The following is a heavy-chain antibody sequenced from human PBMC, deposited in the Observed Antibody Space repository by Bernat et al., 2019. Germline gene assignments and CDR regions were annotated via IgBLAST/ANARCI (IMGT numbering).Heavy chain of an antibody. Sequence: QVQLVESGGGVVQPGRSLRLSCAASGFTFSSYGMHWVRQAPGKGLEWVAVISYDGSNKYYADSVKGRLTIYRDNSKNTLYLKMNSLIAEETAVYYCAKERWLQLYYFDYWGQGTLVPVSS. V-gene: IGHV3-30*18. D-gene: IGHD5-24*01. CDR2: ISYDGSNK. CDR1: GFTFSSYG. J-gene: IGHJ4*02. CDR3: AKERWLQLYYFDY.